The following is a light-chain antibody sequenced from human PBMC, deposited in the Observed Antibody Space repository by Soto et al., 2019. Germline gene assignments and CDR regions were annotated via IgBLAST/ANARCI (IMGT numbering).Light chain of an antibody. V-gene: IGKV1-5*01. CDR2: DAS. CDR3: QQYNIYPWT. Sequence: DSQMTQTPSTLSASVGDRVTITCRASQSISTWLAWYQQKPGKAPKLLIYDASNLESGVPSRFSGSGSGTEFTLTISSLQPDDIATYYCQQYNIYPWTFGQGTKVEIK. CDR1: QSISTW. J-gene: IGKJ1*01.